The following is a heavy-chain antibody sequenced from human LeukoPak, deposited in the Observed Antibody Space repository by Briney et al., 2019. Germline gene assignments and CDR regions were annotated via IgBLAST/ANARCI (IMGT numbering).Heavy chain of an antibody. V-gene: IGHV3-43*01. CDR2: ISWDGGST. D-gene: IGHD3-10*01. J-gene: IGHJ4*02. Sequence: GGSLRLSCAASGFTFDDYTMHWVRQAPGKGLEWVSLISWDGGSTYYADSVKGRFTISRDNSKNSLYLQMNSLKTEDTALYYCAKDKYYGTGTYRELDYWGQGTLVTVSS. CDR1: GFTFDDYT. CDR3: AKDKYYGTGTYRELDY.